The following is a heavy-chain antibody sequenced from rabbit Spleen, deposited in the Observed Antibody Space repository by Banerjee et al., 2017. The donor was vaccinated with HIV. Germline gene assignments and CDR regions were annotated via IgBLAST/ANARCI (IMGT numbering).Heavy chain of an antibody. Sequence: EESGGDLVKPEGSLTLTCTASGFSFSSSYWICWVRQAPGKGLEWIACIYGGSGGYTYYASWAKGRFTISKTSSTTVTLQMTSLTAADTATYFCAGSDLWFKFDFWGPGTLVTVS. CDR1: GFSFSSSYW. J-gene: IGHJ6*01. V-gene: IGHV1S45*01. CDR3: AGSDLWFKFDF. D-gene: IGHD6-1*01. CDR2: IYGGSGGYT.